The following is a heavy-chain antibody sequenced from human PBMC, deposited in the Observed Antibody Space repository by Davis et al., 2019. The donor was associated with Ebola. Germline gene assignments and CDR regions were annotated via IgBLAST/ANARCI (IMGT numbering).Heavy chain of an antibody. J-gene: IGHJ4*02. CDR3: AEGGTNNFLGAN. CDR2: LSGSDGRT. CDR1: GFAFSNFA. V-gene: IGHV3-23*01. Sequence: PGGSLRLSCAASGFAFSNFAMHWVRQAPGKGLEWVSALSGSDGRTYYTDSVKGRFTISRDNSKNTLYLQMDSLRAEDTAVFYCAEGGTNNFLGANWGQGTLVTVSS. D-gene: IGHD2-8*01.